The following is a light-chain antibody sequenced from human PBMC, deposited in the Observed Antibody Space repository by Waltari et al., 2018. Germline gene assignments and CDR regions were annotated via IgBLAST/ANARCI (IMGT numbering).Light chain of an antibody. CDR1: QRVDSN. CDR3: HQYNNWPRT. V-gene: IGKV3-15*01. J-gene: IGKJ1*01. Sequence: EIVMTQSPATLSVSPGDRATLSCRASQRVDSNLAGYQRKPGQAPRRLIYGASTRATGIPARFSGSGSGSDFTLTISSMQSEDFAVYFCHQYNNWPRTFGQGTKVEIK. CDR2: GAS.